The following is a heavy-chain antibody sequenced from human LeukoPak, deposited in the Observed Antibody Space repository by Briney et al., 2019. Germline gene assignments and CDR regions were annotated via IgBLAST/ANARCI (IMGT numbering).Heavy chain of an antibody. CDR3: ARQRIAVAVGGDFDY. Sequence: GGSLRLSCAASGFTFSDYYMSWIRQAPGKGLEWVSYISSSSSYTNYADSVKGRFTISRDNAKNSLYLQMNSLRAEDTAVYYCARQRIAVAVGGDFDYWGQGTLVTVSS. CDR2: ISSSSSYT. CDR1: GFTFSDYY. J-gene: IGHJ4*02. V-gene: IGHV3-11*06. D-gene: IGHD6-19*01.